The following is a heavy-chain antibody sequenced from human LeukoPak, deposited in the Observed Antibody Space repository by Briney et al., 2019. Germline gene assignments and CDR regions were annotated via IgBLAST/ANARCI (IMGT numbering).Heavy chain of an antibody. CDR3: ARDGSGYSYGYWFDP. CDR2: IYYSGST. J-gene: IGHJ5*02. V-gene: IGHV4-59*01. CDR1: GGSISSYY. Sequence: SETLSLTCTVSGGSISSYYWSWIRQPPGKGLEWIGYIYYSGSTNYNPSLKRRVTISVDTSKNQFSLELSSVTAADTAVYYGARDGSGYSYGYWFDPWGPGTLVTVSS. D-gene: IGHD5-18*01.